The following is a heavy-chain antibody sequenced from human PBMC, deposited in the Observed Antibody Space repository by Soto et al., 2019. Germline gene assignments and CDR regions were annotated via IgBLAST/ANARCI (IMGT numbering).Heavy chain of an antibody. CDR2: ISYDGSAK. CDR1: RLPLSTYG. CDR3: AKDGRSNYAPDAFDL. V-gene: IGHV3-30*18. Sequence: PGGSLRLSCAASRLPLSTYGMDWVRQAPSKGPEWVAVISYDGSAKYYADSVKGRFIISRDNSKNTLQLQMDSVTTEETAASFCAKDGRSNYAPDAFDLWRQRTMVTVSS. D-gene: IGHD2-2*01. J-gene: IGHJ3*01.